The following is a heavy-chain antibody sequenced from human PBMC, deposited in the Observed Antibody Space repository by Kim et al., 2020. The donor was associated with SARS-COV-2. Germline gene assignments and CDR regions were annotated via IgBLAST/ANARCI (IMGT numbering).Heavy chain of an antibody. V-gene: IGHV3-33*01. J-gene: IGHJ6*02. CDR3: ARFRGPWHYYYYGMDV. CDR2: IWYDGSNK. CDR1: GFTFSSYG. Sequence: GGSLRLSCAASGFTFSSYGMHWVRQAPGKGLEWVAVIWYDGSNKYYADSVKGRFTISRDNSKNTLYLQMNSLRAEDTAVYYCARFRGPWHYYYYGMDVWGQGTTVTVSS.